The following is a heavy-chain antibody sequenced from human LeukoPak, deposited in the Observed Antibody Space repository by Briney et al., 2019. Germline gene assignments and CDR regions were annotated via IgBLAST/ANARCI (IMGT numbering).Heavy chain of an antibody. CDR1: GYTLTVYY. V-gene: IGHV1-2*02. CDR2: INPNSGGT. CDR3: ARDRKYYDILTGYYNGAFDI. J-gene: IGHJ3*02. Sequence: ASVKVSCKASGYTLTVYYMHWVRQAPGQGLEWMGWINPNSGGTNYAQKFQGRVTMTRDTSISTAYMELSRLRSDDTAVYYCARDRKYYDILTGYYNGAFDIWGQGTMVTVSS. D-gene: IGHD3-9*01.